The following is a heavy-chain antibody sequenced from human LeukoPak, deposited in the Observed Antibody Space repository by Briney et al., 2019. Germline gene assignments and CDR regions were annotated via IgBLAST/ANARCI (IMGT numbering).Heavy chain of an antibody. V-gene: IGHV4-4*07. Sequence: SETLSLTCTVSGGSIIGYYWSWIRQPAGKGLEWIGRIYTSGSTNYNPSLKSRGSMAVDTSKNQFSLKLTSVTAADTAVYYCARGQLATAMGRDYFDYWGQGTVVTVSS. CDR1: GGSIIGYY. J-gene: IGHJ4*02. D-gene: IGHD5-18*01. CDR2: IYTSGST. CDR3: ARGQLATAMGRDYFDY.